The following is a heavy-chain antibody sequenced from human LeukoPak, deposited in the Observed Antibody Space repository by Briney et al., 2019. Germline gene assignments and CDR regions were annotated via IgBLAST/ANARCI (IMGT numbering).Heavy chain of an antibody. CDR2: ISYDGSNK. CDR1: GFTFSDYY. D-gene: IGHD6-19*01. V-gene: IGHV3-30-3*01. J-gene: IGHJ4*02. CDR3: ARDLRSGWPYYFDY. Sequence: GGSLRLSCAASGFTFSDYYMSWIRQAPGKGLEWVAVISYDGSNKYYADSVKGRFTISRDNSKNTLYLQMNSLRAEDTAVYYCARDLRSGWPYYFDYWGQGTLVTVSS.